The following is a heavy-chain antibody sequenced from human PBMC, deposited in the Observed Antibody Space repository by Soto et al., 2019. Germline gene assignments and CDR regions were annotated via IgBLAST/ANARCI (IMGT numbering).Heavy chain of an antibody. CDR1: GYTFTSYG. Sequence: GASVKVSCKASGYTFTSYGISWVRQAPGQGLEWMGWISAYNGNTNYAQKLQGRVTMTTDTSTSTAYMELRSLRSDDTAVYYCARENIAVAGYEDDAFDIWGQGTMVTVSS. V-gene: IGHV1-18*01. CDR3: ARENIAVAGYEDDAFDI. CDR2: ISAYNGNT. J-gene: IGHJ3*02. D-gene: IGHD6-19*01.